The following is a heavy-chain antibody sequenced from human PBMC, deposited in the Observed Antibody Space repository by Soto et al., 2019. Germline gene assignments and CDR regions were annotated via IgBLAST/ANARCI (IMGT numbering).Heavy chain of an antibody. V-gene: IGHV4-30-4*01. Sequence: QVQLQESGPGLVKPSQTLSLTCTVSGGSISSGNYYWSWIRQPPGKGLEWIGFISYSGSTYYSASLKIRFTISVDTSKNQFSLNLSFVTAADTAVYYCATMGTPATGLYYFDYWGQGPLVTVSS. J-gene: IGHJ4*02. CDR3: ATMGTPATGLYYFDY. D-gene: IGHD1-7*01. CDR1: GGSISSGNYY. CDR2: ISYSGST.